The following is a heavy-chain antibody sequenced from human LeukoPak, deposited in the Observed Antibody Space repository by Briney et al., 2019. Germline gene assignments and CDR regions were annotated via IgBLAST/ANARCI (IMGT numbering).Heavy chain of an antibody. Sequence: GGSLRLSCGASGFTFSTYWMSWVRQAPGKGLEWVANTNQDESEKNYVDSVKGRFTVSRDNAKNSLYLQMNSLRAEDTALYYCARGLSYEKSIFDYWGQGTLVTVSS. CDR1: GFTFSTYW. CDR3: ARGLSYEKSIFDY. D-gene: IGHD3-3*01. J-gene: IGHJ4*02. CDR2: TNQDESEK. V-gene: IGHV3-7*03.